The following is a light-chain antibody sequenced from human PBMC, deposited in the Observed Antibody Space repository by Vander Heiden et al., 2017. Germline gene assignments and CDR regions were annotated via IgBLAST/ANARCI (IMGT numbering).Light chain of an antibody. CDR3: QQYYITPRT. V-gene: IGKV4-1*01. J-gene: IGKJ1*01. Sequence: DIVMTQSPDPLAVSLGERATINCKSSQSLLFSSNNRNYLTWYQQKPGQPPKLLIYWASTRESGVPDRFSGSGSGTDFTLTISSLQAEDVAVYYCQQYYITPRTFGQGTKVEIK. CDR1: QSLLFSSNNRNY. CDR2: WAS.